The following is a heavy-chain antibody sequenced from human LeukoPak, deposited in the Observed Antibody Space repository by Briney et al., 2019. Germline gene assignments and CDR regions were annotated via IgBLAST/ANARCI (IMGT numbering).Heavy chain of an antibody. V-gene: IGHV4-34*01. CDR3: ATPIGDSSTSEH. CDR1: GGSFSGYY. J-gene: IGHJ4*02. CDR2: IDHRGST. Sequence: SETLSLTCAVYGGSFSGYYWSWSRQPPGKGLEWIGEIDHRGSTNYNPSLKSRVTISVDTSKNQFSLRLSSVTTADTAVYYCATPIGDSSTSEHWGQGTLVTVSS. D-gene: IGHD6-13*01.